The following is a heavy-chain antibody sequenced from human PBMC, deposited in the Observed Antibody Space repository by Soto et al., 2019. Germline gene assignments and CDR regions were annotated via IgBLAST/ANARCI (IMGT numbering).Heavy chain of an antibody. CDR3: ARVSLTGTTLDY. J-gene: IGHJ4*02. D-gene: IGHD1-7*01. V-gene: IGHV1-18*04. CDR2: ISAYNGNT. Sequence: ASVKVSCKASGYTFTSYGISWVRQAPGQGLEWMGWISAYNGNTNYAQKLQGRVTITTDTSTSTAYMELRSLRSDDTAVYYCARVSLTGTTLDYWGQGTLVTVSS. CDR1: GYTFTSYG.